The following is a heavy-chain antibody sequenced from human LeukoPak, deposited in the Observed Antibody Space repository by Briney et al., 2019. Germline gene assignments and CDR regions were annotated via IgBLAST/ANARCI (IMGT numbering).Heavy chain of an antibody. CDR1: GFTFDDYA. Sequence: PGRSLRLSCAASGFTFDDYAMHWVRQAPGKGLEWVSGISWNSGSIGYADSVKGRFTISRDNAKNTLYLQMNSLRAEDTAVYYCAKGVDYYDSSGSPYFDYWGQGTLVTVSS. V-gene: IGHV3-9*01. CDR3: AKGVDYYDSSGSPYFDY. D-gene: IGHD3-22*01. J-gene: IGHJ4*02. CDR2: ISWNSGSI.